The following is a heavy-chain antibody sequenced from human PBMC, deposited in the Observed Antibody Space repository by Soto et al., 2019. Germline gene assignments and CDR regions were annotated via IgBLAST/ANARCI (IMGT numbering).Heavy chain of an antibody. D-gene: IGHD6-13*01. CDR3: ARDEQPPEFYYYYGMDV. V-gene: IGHV6-1*01. CDR1: GDSVSRNSAA. J-gene: IGHJ6*02. CDR2: TYYRSKWYN. Sequence: LSQTLSLTCAISGDSVSRNSAAWNWIRQSPSRGLEWLGRTYYRSKWYNDYAVSVKSRITINPDTSKNQFSLQLNSVTPEDTAVYYCARDEQPPEFYYYYGMDVWGQGTTVTVSS.